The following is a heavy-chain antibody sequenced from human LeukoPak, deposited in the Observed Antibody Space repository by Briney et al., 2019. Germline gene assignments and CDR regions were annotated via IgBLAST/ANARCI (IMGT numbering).Heavy chain of an antibody. Sequence: ASVKVSCKASGYSLTSYGVSWVRPAPGQGLEWLGWISTYNGNTYYAQKFQGRVTMTTDTSTSTVYMELRSLRSDDTAVYYCARAVPTAAGGYYMDVWGKGTTVTVSS. CDR2: ISTYNGNT. CDR3: ARAVPTAAGGYYMDV. V-gene: IGHV1-18*01. J-gene: IGHJ6*03. CDR1: GYSLTSYG. D-gene: IGHD2-2*01.